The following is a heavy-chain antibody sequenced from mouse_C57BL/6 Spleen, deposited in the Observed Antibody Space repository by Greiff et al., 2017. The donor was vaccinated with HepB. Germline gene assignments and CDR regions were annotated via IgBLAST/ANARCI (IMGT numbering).Heavy chain of an antibody. V-gene: IGHV1-53*01. J-gene: IGHJ2*01. Sequence: QVQLQQPGTELVKPGASVKLSCKASGYTFTSYWMHWVKQRPGQGLEWIGNINPSNGGTNYNEKFKSKATLTVDKSSSTAYMHLSSLTSEDSAVYYCARGHYSNYLYYFDYWGQGTTLTVAS. D-gene: IGHD2-5*01. CDR2: INPSNGGT. CDR1: GYTFTSYW. CDR3: ARGHYSNYLYYFDY.